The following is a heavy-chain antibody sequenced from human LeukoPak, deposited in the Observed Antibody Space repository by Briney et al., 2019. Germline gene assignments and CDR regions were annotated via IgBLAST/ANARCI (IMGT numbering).Heavy chain of an antibody. D-gene: IGHD3-22*01. CDR3: ARDGVVSPWPEYFQH. V-gene: IGHV3-7*01. CDR1: GFTLSSYW. J-gene: IGHJ1*01. CDR2: IKQDGSEK. Sequence: GGSLRLSCAASGFTLSSYWVSWGRQAPGKGVEGVANIKQDGSEKYYVDSVKGRFTISRDNAKNSLYLQMNSLRAEDTAVYYCARDGVVSPWPEYFQHWGQGTLVAVSS.